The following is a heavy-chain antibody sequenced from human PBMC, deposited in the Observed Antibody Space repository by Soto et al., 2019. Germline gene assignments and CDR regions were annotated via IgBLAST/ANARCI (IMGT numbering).Heavy chain of an antibody. CDR1: GFTFSGSA. Sequence: PGGSLRLSCAASGFTFSGSAMHWVRQASGKGLEWVGRIRSKANSYATAYAASVKGRFTISRDDSKNTAYLQMNSLKTEDTAVYYCTRGSSSPRNYYYYGMDVWGQGTTVTVSS. J-gene: IGHJ6*02. CDR2: IRSKANSYAT. D-gene: IGHD6-6*01. V-gene: IGHV3-73*01. CDR3: TRGSSSPRNYYYYGMDV.